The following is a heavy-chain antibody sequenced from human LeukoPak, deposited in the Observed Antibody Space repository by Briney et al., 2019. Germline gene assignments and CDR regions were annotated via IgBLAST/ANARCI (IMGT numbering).Heavy chain of an antibody. CDR1: GYTFTSYD. CDR2: MNPNSGNT. J-gene: IGHJ4*02. Sequence: ASVKVSCKASGYTFTSYDINWVRQATGQGLEWMGWMNPNSGNTGYAQKFQGRVTMTRNTSISTAYMELRSLRSDDTAVYYCARGGGIFTMVDSWGQGTLVTVSS. CDR3: ARGGGIFTMVDS. D-gene: IGHD3-10*01. V-gene: IGHV1-8*01.